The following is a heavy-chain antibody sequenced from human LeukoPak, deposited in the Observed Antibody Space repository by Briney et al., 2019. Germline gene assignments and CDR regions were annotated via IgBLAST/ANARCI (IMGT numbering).Heavy chain of an antibody. CDR2: INTSGNI. CDR3: ARDLSWANGNSGYDFYSWFDP. D-gene: IGHD5-12*01. J-gene: IGHJ5*02. V-gene: IGHV4-61*02. Sequence: SETLSLTCTVSGGSISSESYYWSWIRQPAGKGLEWIGRINTSGNINYNPSLKSRVTLSVDTSNNQFSLKLNSVTATDTAVYYCARDLSWANGNSGYDFYSWFDPWGQGTLVTVSS. CDR1: GGSISSESYY.